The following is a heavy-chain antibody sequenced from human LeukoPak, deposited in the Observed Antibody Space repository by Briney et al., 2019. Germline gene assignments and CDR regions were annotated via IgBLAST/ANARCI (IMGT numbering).Heavy chain of an antibody. J-gene: IGHJ4*02. Sequence: GRSLRLSCAASGFTFSSYAMHWVRQAPGKGLEWVAVISHDGSNKYYADSVKGRFTISRDNSKNTLYLQMNSLRAEDTAVYYCARGDGQGIAAAGLFDYWGQGTLVTVSS. CDR2: ISHDGSNK. CDR1: GFTFSSYA. D-gene: IGHD6-13*01. CDR3: ARGDGQGIAAAGLFDY. V-gene: IGHV3-30*04.